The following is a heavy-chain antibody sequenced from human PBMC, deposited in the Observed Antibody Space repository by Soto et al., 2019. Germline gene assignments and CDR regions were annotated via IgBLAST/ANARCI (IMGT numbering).Heavy chain of an antibody. J-gene: IGHJ6*03. V-gene: IGHV3-66*01. CDR2: IYAGGST. CDR1: GFTVRSYY. CDR3: AKCVPYYDILTGYYSRPHYMDV. Sequence: PWGAPRLPCSASGFTVRSYYLTRVRPAPGGGLEVVSVIYAGGSTYYADSVKGRFTIYRDNSRNMLYLQMNSLRAEDTAVYYCAKCVPYYDILTGYYSRPHYMDVWGKGTTVTVSS. D-gene: IGHD3-9*01.